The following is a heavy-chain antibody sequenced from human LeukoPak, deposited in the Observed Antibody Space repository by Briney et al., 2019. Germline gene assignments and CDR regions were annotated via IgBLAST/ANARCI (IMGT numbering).Heavy chain of an antibody. Sequence: ASVKVSCKASGGTFRSYAISWVRQAPGQGLEWMGGIIPIFGTANYAQKFQGRVTITADESTSTAYMELSSLRSEDTAVYYCARLGPFYDSSGYGEYNWFDPWGQGTLVTVSS. V-gene: IGHV1-69*13. D-gene: IGHD3-22*01. CDR3: ARLGPFYDSSGYGEYNWFDP. J-gene: IGHJ5*02. CDR1: GGTFRSYA. CDR2: IIPIFGTA.